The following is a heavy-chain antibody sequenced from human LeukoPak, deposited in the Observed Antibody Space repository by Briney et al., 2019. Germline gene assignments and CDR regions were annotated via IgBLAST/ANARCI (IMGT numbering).Heavy chain of an antibody. Sequence: GGSLRLSCAASGFTYDDYAMHWVRQAPWKGLELVSGISWNSGSIGYAVSVKGRFTISRDNAKNSLYLQMNSLRAEDTALYYCAKGYCSSISCLVDYWGQGTLVTVSS. CDR2: ISWNSGSI. J-gene: IGHJ4*02. D-gene: IGHD2-2*01. V-gene: IGHV3-9*01. CDR1: GFTYDDYA. CDR3: AKGYCSSISCLVDY.